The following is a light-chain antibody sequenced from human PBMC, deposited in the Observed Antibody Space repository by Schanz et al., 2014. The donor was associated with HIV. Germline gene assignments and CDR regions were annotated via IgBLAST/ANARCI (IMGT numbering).Light chain of an antibody. Sequence: QSVLTQPASVSGSPGQSITISCTGTSSDVGGYTYVSWYQQHPGKAPKLIIYDVTNRPSGVSHRFSGSKSGNTASLTISGLQAEDEADYYCCSYAGTYVFGTGTKLTVL. J-gene: IGLJ1*01. CDR3: CSYAGTYV. CDR1: SSDVGGYTY. CDR2: DVT. V-gene: IGLV2-14*03.